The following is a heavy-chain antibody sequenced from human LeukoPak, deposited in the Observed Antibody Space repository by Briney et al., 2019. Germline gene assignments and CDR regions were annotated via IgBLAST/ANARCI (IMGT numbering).Heavy chain of an antibody. V-gene: IGHV1-46*01. D-gene: IGHD1-26*01. CDR1: GYTFTSYY. CDR2: INPSGGST. CDR3: ARLRGLYSDTNRYQTALDC. Sequence: ASVKVSCKAPGYTFTSYYMHWVRQAPGQGLEWMGIINPSGGSTSYAQKFQGRVTMTRDMSTSTVYMELSSLRSEDTAVYYCARLRGLYSDTNRYQTALDCWGQGTLVTVSS. J-gene: IGHJ4*02.